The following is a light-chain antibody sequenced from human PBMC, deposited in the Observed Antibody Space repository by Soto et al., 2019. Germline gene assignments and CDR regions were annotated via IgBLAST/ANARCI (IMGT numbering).Light chain of an antibody. V-gene: IGKV3-20*01. CDR2: DTS. CDR1: QSVSSSH. Sequence: EVELTQSPGTLSLSPGERATLSCRASQSVSSSHLAWYQQKRGQAPRLLIYDTSIRATGIPDRFSGSGSGTDFTLTISRLEPDDFAVYYCQHYGSSPYTFGQGTKLEIK. CDR3: QHYGSSPYT. J-gene: IGKJ2*01.